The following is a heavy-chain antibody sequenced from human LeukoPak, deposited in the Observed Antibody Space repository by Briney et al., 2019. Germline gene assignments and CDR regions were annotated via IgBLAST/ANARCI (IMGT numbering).Heavy chain of an antibody. Sequence: ASETLSLTCAVYGGSFSGYYWSWIRQPPGKGLEWIGEINHSGSTNYNPSLKSRVTISVDTSKNQFSLKLSSVTAADTAVYYCARGHPDFWSGYYRPFGAFDIWGQGTMVTVSS. V-gene: IGHV4-34*01. CDR2: INHSGST. CDR3: ARGHPDFWSGYYRPFGAFDI. CDR1: GGSFSGYY. J-gene: IGHJ3*02. D-gene: IGHD3-3*01.